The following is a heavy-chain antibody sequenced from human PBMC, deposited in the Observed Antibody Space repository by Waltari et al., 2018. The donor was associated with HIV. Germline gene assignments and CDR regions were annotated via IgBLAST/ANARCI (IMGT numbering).Heavy chain of an antibody. D-gene: IGHD2-15*01. CDR2: MNPNRVNT. V-gene: IGHV1-8*01. CDR1: GYTFTSYD. CDR3: ARMLCSGGSCYLYYFDY. J-gene: IGHJ4*02. Sequence: QVQLVQSGAEVKKPGASVKVSCKASGYTFTSYDINWVRQATGQGLEWMGWMNPNRVNTGYAQKFQVRVTMTRITSISTAYMELSSLRSEDTAVYYCARMLCSGGSCYLYYFDYWGQGTLVTVSS.